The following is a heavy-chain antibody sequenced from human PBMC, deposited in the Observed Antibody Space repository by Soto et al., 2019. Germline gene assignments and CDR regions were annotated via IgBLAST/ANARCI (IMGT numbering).Heavy chain of an antibody. V-gene: IGHV5-51*01. CDR1: GYTFANSW. CDR3: ARRTGTTYDYYYYYGMDV. Sequence: GESLKISCKGSGYTFANSWIAWVRQMPGKGLEWMGIIYPGDSDTRYSPSFQGQVTISADKSISTAYLQWSSLKASDTAMYYRARRTGTTYDYYYYYGMDVWGQGTTVTVSS. CDR2: IYPGDSDT. J-gene: IGHJ6*02. D-gene: IGHD1-7*01.